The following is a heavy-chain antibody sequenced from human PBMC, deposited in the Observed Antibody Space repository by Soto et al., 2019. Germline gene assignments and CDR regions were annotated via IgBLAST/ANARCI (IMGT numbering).Heavy chain of an antibody. V-gene: IGHV1-3*01. CDR1: GYTFTSYA. CDR2: INAGNGNT. J-gene: IGHJ4*02. CDR3: ARDGSSRYYYEVFYY. Sequence: ASVKVSYKASGYTFTSYALHWVRQAPGQRLEWMGWINAGNGNTKYSQKFQGRVTITRDTSASTAYMELSSLRSEDKAVYYCARDGSSRYYYEVFYYWRQLPLVTASS. D-gene: IGHD3-22*01.